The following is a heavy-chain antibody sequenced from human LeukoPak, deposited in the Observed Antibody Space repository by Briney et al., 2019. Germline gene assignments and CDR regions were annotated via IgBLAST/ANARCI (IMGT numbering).Heavy chain of an antibody. CDR3: AKETDQYYYYGMDV. CDR2: ISGSGGST. Sequence: GGPLRLSCAASGFTFSSYAMSWVRQAPGKGLEWVSAISGSGGSTYYADSVKGRFTISRDNSKNTLYLQMNSLRAEDTAVYYCAKETDQYYYYGMDVWGQGTTVTVSS. J-gene: IGHJ6*02. V-gene: IGHV3-23*01. CDR1: GFTFSSYA.